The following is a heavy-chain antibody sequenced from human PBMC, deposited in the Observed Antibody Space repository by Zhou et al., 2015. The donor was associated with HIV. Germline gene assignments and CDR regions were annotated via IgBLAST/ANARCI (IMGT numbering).Heavy chain of an antibody. J-gene: IGHJ4*02. D-gene: IGHD3-22*01. Sequence: QVQLVQSGAEVKKPGSSVKVSCKASGGTFSSYAISWVRQAPGQGLEWMGGIIPIFGTANYAQKFQGRVTITADESTSTAYMELSSLRSEDTAVYYCARGPLSAYYDSSGYPHDYWGQGTPGSPSPQ. CDR3: ARGPLSAYYDSSGYPHDY. V-gene: IGHV1-69*12. CDR2: IIPIFGTA. CDR1: GGTFSSYA.